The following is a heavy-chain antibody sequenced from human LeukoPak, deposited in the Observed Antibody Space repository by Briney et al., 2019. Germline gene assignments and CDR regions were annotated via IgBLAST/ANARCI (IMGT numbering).Heavy chain of an antibody. V-gene: IGHV3-23*01. CDR3: ARGSHSVSGWYVSDY. D-gene: IGHD6-19*01. CDR1: GFTFSSYA. J-gene: IGHJ4*02. Sequence: PGGSLRLSCAASGFTFSSYAMNWVRQAPGKGLEWVSAISGGGGSTYYADSVKGRFTISRDNAKNSLYLRMNSLRAEDTAVYYCARGSHSVSGWYVSDYWGQGTLVPVSS. CDR2: ISGGGGST.